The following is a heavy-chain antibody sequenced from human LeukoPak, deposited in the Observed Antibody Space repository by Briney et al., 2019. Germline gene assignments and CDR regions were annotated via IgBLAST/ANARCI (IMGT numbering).Heavy chain of an antibody. Sequence: KSSETLSLICTVSGGSISSSGYNWDWIRQPPGKGLEWIGNLYDSGSTYYNPSLKSRVTISVDTSNNQFSLKLSSVTAADTAVYYCARHGGAYGDYWYYFDYWGQGTLVTVSS. CDR1: GGSISSSGYN. CDR2: LYDSGST. CDR3: ARHGGAYGDYWYYFDY. J-gene: IGHJ4*02. D-gene: IGHD4-17*01. V-gene: IGHV4-39*01.